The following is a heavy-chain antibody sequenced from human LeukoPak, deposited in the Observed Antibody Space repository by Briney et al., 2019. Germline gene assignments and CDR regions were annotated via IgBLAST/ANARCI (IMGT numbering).Heavy chain of an antibody. V-gene: IGHV1-18*01. D-gene: IGHD1-7*01. CDR1: GYTFTSYG. Sequence: ASVKVSCKASGYTFTSYGISWVRQAPGQGLEWMGWITTYNGNTNYAQKVQDRVTMTMDTSTSTAYMELSSLRSEDTAVYYCAAGMELIDYWGQGTLVTVSS. CDR2: ITTYNGNT. CDR3: AAGMELIDY. J-gene: IGHJ4*02.